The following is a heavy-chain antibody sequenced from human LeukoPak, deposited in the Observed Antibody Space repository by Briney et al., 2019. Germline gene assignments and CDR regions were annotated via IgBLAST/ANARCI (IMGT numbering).Heavy chain of an antibody. CDR3: ARERSTEGLGY. V-gene: IGHV4-30-4*01. J-gene: IGHJ4*02. CDR2: IYYSAST. D-gene: IGHD4-17*01. Sequence: SETLSLTCTVSGGSISSGDYYWSWIRQPPGKGLEWIGYIYYSASTYYNPSLKSRVTISVDTSKNQFSLKLSSVTAADTALYYCARERSTEGLGYWGQGTLVTVSS. CDR1: GGSISSGDYY.